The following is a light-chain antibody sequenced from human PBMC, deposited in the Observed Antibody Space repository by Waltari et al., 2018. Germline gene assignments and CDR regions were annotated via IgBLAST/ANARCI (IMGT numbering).Light chain of an antibody. V-gene: IGKV3-20*01. Sequence: EIVLTQSPVTLSLSPGERATLSCRASQSVGWWLAWYQQKPGRAPRRLIYGASSRATGIPDRFSASGSGTDFSLSISGLEPEDFAVYYYQHYVRLPVTFGRGTKVEIK. CDR2: GAS. J-gene: IGKJ1*01. CDR1: QSVGWW. CDR3: QHYVRLPVT.